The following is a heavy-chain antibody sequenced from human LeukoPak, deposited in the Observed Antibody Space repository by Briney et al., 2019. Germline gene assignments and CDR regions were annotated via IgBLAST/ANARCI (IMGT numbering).Heavy chain of an antibody. V-gene: IGHV3-49*04. CDR1: GFTFGAHS. J-gene: IGHJ4*02. Sequence: PGGSPRLSCTGSGFTFGAHSMAWVRQAPGKGPEWVGFIRGKAYGGATGYTASVKGRFTISRDDSKSIVYLQMNSLRTEDTAVYYCICLTDPFDYWGQGSLVTASS. CDR2: IRGKAYGGAT. CDR3: ICLTDPFDY.